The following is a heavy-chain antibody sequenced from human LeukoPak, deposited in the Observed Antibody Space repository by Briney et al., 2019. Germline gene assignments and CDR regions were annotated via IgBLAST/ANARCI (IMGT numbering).Heavy chain of an antibody. D-gene: IGHD2-15*01. Sequence: TPSLTCTLSGGSPSSGSYYRGWIRQPAGKGLEWIGRIYISGSTNYNPSLKSRVTTSVDTSKNQFSLKLSSVTAADTAVYYCARDTATMRYYYGMDVWGQGTTVTVSS. V-gene: IGHV4-61*02. J-gene: IGHJ6*02. CDR3: ARDTATMRYYYGMDV. CDR2: IYISGST. CDR1: GGSPSSGSYY.